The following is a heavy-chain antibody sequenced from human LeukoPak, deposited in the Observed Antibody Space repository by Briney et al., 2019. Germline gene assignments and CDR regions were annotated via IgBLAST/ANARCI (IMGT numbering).Heavy chain of an antibody. J-gene: IGHJ4*02. CDR3: ARYHISGYYYFDY. Sequence: PSETLSLTCAVSGGSISSYYWSWIRQPPGKGLEWIGSIIYSGTTNYNPSLKSRVTISVDTSKSQFSLKLSSVTAADTAVYYCARYHISGYYYFDYWGQGTLVTVSS. CDR1: GGSISSYY. D-gene: IGHD3-22*01. CDR2: IIYSGTT. V-gene: IGHV4-59*08.